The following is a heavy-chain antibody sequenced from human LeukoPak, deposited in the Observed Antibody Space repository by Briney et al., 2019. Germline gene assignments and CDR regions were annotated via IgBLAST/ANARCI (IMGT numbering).Heavy chain of an antibody. CDR3: TTVGATFDY. Sequence: GGSLRLSCAAPGFTFSNDWMSWVRQAPGKGLEWVCSIKIKTDGGTTDYAAPVKGRFTISRDDSRNTRYLQINSLKTEDTAVYYCTTVGATFDYWGQGTLVTVSS. V-gene: IGHV3-15*01. D-gene: IGHD1-26*01. CDR2: IKIKTDGGTT. J-gene: IGHJ4*02. CDR1: GFTFSNDW.